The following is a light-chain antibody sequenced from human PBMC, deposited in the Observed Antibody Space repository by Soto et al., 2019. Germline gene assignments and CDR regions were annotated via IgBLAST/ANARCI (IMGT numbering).Light chain of an antibody. CDR1: QSVTSY. CDR3: QQRSNWPPFT. V-gene: IGKV3-11*01. J-gene: IGKJ3*01. CDR2: DVS. Sequence: EIVMTQSPATLSLSPGERATLSCRASQSVTSYLAWYQQKPGQAPRLLIYDVSNRATGIPARFSGSGSGTDFTLTISSLEPEDSAVYYCQQRSNWPPFTFGPGTKVDIK.